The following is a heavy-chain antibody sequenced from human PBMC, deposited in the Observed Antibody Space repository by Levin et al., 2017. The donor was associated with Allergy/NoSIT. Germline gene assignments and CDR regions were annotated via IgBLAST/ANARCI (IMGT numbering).Heavy chain of an antibody. D-gene: IGHD6-13*01. CDR1: GGTFSSYA. J-gene: IGHJ5*02. Sequence: GASVKVSCKASGGTFSSYAISWVRQAPGQGLEWMGGIIPIFGTANYAQKFQGRVTITADKSTSTAYMELSSLRSEDTAVYYCARDLIAAAGTGYNWFDPWGQGTLVTVSS. CDR2: IIPIFGTA. V-gene: IGHV1-69*06. CDR3: ARDLIAAAGTGYNWFDP.